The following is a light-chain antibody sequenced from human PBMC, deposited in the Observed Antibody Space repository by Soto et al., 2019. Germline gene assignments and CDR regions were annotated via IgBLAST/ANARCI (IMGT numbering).Light chain of an antibody. CDR2: EVS. CDR1: SSDVGGYNS. V-gene: IGLV2-14*01. J-gene: IGLJ3*02. Sequence: QSVLTQPASVSGSLGQSITISCTGTSSDVGGYNSVSWYQQHPGKAPKLMIYEVSNRPSGVSNRSSASKSGNTASLTISGLQTEDETDYYCTSYTSSGTWVFGGGTKVTVL. CDR3: TSYTSSGTWV.